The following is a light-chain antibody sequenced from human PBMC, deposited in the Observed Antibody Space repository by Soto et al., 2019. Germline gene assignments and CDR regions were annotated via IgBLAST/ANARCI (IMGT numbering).Light chain of an antibody. J-gene: IGLJ3*02. V-gene: IGLV1-44*01. Sequence: QSVLTQPPSASGTPGQRVTISCSGSSSNIGRNTVNWYQQLPGTAPKLLIYSSDQRPSGVPDRFSGSKSGTSASLAISALQSEDEADYYCAAWDDSLNGPVFVGGTKLTVL. CDR2: SSD. CDR3: AAWDDSLNGPV. CDR1: SSNIGRNT.